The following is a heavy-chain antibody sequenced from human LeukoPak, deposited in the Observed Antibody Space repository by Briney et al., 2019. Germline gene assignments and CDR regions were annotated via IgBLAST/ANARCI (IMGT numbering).Heavy chain of an antibody. J-gene: IGHJ4*02. Sequence: PGGSLRLSCAASGFTFSSYAMSWVRQAPGKGLEWVSAISGSGGSTYYADSVKGRFTISRDNSRNTLYLQMNSLRAEDTAVYYCAKDLGGSYYPDYWGQGTLVTVSS. D-gene: IGHD1-26*01. CDR3: AKDLGGSYYPDY. CDR1: GFTFSSYA. V-gene: IGHV3-23*01. CDR2: ISGSGGST.